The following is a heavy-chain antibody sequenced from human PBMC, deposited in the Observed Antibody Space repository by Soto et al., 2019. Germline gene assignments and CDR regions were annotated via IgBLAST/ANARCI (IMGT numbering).Heavy chain of an antibody. CDR1: GFTFSSYW. J-gene: IGHJ6*02. V-gene: IGHV3-7*01. D-gene: IGHD6-6*01. Sequence: EVQLVESGGGLVQPGGSLRLSCAAPGFTFSSYWMNWVRQAPGKGLEWVAKINQDGSEKYYVDSVKGRFTISRDNAKNSLYLQMNSLRAEDTAVFYCARSSSSFETCRMDVWDQGTTVTVSS. CDR2: INQDGSEK. CDR3: ARSSSSFETCRMDV.